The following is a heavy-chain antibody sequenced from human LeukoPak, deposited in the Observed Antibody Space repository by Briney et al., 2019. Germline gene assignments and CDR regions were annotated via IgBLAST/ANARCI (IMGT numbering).Heavy chain of an antibody. CDR2: IYSGGST. CDR1: GFTVSTYY. D-gene: IGHD2-2*01. J-gene: IGHJ4*02. Sequence: TGGSLRLSCAASGFTVSTYYMTWVRQAPGKGLECVSVIYSGGSTYYADSVKGRSTVSRDNPKNTLYLQMNSLRAEDTAMYYCARGLGYCTSTTCLLPFDYWGQGALVTVSS. V-gene: IGHV3-53*01. CDR3: ARGLGYCTSTTCLLPFDY.